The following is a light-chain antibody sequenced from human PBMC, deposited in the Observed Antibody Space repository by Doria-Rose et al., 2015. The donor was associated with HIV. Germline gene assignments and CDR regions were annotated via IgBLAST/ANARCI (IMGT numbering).Light chain of an antibody. Sequence: DFQVTQSPSSLSASVGDSVTITCRASQSTGSFLHWYQQKPGKAPKLLIYAASSLQTGVPSRFSGSGSGTEFTLTISSLQPEDFATCFCQQSYSTPLTFGGGTKVEIK. CDR2: AAS. CDR1: QSTGSF. V-gene: IGKV1-39*01. CDR3: QQSYSTPLT. J-gene: IGKJ4*01.